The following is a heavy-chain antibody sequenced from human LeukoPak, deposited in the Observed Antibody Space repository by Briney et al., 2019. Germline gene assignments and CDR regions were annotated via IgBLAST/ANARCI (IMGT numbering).Heavy chain of an antibody. CDR3: ARLCPPTTGIAAAGTGWFDP. J-gene: IGHJ5*02. Sequence: ASVKVSCKASGGTFSSYAISWVRQAPGQGLEWMGGIIPIFGTANYAQKFQGRVTITADESTSTAYMELSSPRSEDTAVYYCARLCPPTTGIAAAGTGWFDPWGQGTLVTVSS. V-gene: IGHV1-69*01. D-gene: IGHD6-13*01. CDR2: IIPIFGTA. CDR1: GGTFSSYA.